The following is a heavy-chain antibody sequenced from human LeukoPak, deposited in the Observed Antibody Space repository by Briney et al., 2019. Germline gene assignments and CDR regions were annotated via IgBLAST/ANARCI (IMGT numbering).Heavy chain of an antibody. CDR1: GFTFSSYG. J-gene: IGHJ4*02. V-gene: IGHV3-23*01. Sequence: GGSLRLSCAASGFTFSSYGMSWVRQAPGKGLEWVSTISGSGGDTYYADPVKGRFSISRDNSKDTLYLQMNSLIAEDTAVYFCAKDSATYGRFDFWGQGSLVIASS. CDR3: AKDSATYGRFDF. CDR2: ISGSGGDT. D-gene: IGHD3-10*01.